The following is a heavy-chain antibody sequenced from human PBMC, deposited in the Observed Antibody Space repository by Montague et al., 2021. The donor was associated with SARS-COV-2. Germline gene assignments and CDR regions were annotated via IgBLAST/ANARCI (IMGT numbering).Heavy chain of an antibody. D-gene: IGHD1-1*01. V-gene: IGHV4-39*01. J-gene: IGHJ5*01. CDR2: MSYSGTT. Sequence: SETLSLTCTVSGGSITTVRYNWGWIRRPPGKGLEWIASMSYSGTTQYSPSLQSRATFSMDMSTNQFSLRLTSVTAADTAVYFCARHPTGYPDWFDSWGQGTSVIVSS. CDR1: GGSITTVRYN. CDR3: ARHPTGYPDWFDS.